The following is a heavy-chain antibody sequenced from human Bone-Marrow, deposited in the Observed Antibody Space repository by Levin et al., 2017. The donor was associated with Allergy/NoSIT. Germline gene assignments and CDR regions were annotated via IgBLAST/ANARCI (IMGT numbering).Heavy chain of an antibody. J-gene: IGHJ6*02. D-gene: IGHD6-13*01. CDR3: ARSPGIATTGHSYYYSLDV. CDR2: IWFDGSNR. Sequence: GESLKISCAASGFSFSDYGMLWVRQAPGKGLEWVALIWFDGSNRYYADSVKGRFTISRDNSKKTLSLQLNSLRADDTAMYYCARSPGIATTGHSYYYSLDVWGQGTKVTVSS. CDR1: GFSFSDYG. V-gene: IGHV3-33*01.